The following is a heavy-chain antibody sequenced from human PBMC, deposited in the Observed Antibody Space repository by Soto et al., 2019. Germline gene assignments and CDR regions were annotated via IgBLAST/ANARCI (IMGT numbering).Heavy chain of an antibody. CDR1: GFTFSSYG. CDR2: IWYDGSNK. D-gene: IGHD3-22*01. V-gene: IGHV3-33*01. Sequence: GGSLRLSCAASGFTFSSYGMHWVRQAPGKGLEWVAVIWYDGSNKYYADSVKGRFTISRDNSKNTLYLQMNSLRAEDTAVYYCARDLNYDSSGYYPPFGYWGQGTLVTVSS. J-gene: IGHJ4*02. CDR3: ARDLNYDSSGYYPPFGY.